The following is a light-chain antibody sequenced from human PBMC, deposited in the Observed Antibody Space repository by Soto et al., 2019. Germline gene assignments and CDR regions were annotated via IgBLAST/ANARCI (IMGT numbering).Light chain of an antibody. CDR2: RTS. J-gene: IGKJ1*01. CDR1: QNVAGD. CDR3: QEYNGRSS. Sequence: RVTTQSPATLSVSPGERATLSCRASQNVAGDLAWYQQKPGQASRLLIYRTSTRATGIPARFSGSGSGTEFTLTIISLQSEDFGVYYCQEYNGRSSFGQGTKVEIK. V-gene: IGKV3-15*01.